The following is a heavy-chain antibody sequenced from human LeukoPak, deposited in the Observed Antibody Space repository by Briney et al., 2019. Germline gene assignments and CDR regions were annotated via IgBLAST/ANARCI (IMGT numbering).Heavy chain of an antibody. Sequence: GGSLRLSCAASGFTFSSYAMSWVRQAPGKGLEWVSAISGSGGSTYYAGSVKGRFTISRDNSKNTLYLQMNSLRAEDTAVYYCARRGYSYRTFDYWGQGTLVTVSS. J-gene: IGHJ4*02. V-gene: IGHV3-23*01. CDR2: ISGSGGST. CDR1: GFTFSSYA. CDR3: ARRGYSYRTFDY. D-gene: IGHD5-18*01.